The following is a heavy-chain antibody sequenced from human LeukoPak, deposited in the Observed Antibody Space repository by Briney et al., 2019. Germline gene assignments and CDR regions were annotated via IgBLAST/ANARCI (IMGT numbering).Heavy chain of an antibody. D-gene: IGHD3-10*01. Sequence: GRSLRLSCAASGFTFSSYGMHWVRQAPGKGLERVAVIWFDGSKKYYIDSVKGRFTISRDNSKNTVYLQMNSLRAEDTAVYYCARVPGELSYYYGMDVWGNGTTVTVSS. CDR2: IWFDGSKK. CDR1: GFTFSSYG. CDR3: ARVPGELSYYYGMDV. V-gene: IGHV3-33*01. J-gene: IGHJ6*04.